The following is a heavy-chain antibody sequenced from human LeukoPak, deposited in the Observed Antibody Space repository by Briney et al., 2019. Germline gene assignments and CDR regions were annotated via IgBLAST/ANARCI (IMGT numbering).Heavy chain of an antibody. CDR1: GFTFSNYW. Sequence: PGGSLRLSCAASGFTFSNYWMSWVRRAPGKGLEWVANIKQDGSETYYVDSVRGRFTISRDNARNSLYLQMNSLRGEDTAIYYCARDFWGAYRVDFFGFWGQGALVTVSS. CDR3: ARDFWGAYRVDFFGF. CDR2: IKQDGSET. J-gene: IGHJ4*02. V-gene: IGHV3-7*01. D-gene: IGHD3-3*01.